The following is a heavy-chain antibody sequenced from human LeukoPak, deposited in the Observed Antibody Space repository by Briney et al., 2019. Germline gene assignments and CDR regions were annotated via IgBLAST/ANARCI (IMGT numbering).Heavy chain of an antibody. CDR3: ARVAVVVPAASRPMDV. Sequence: ASVKVSCKASGYTFTSYGISWVRQAPGQGLEWMGWISAYNGNTNYAQKLQGRVTMTTDTSTSTAYMELRNLRSDDTAVYYCARVAVVVPAASRPMDVWGKGTTVTVSS. V-gene: IGHV1-18*01. CDR2: ISAYNGNT. J-gene: IGHJ6*03. CDR1: GYTFTSYG. D-gene: IGHD2-2*01.